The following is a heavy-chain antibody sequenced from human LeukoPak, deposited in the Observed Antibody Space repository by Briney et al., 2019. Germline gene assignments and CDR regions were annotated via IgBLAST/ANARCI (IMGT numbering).Heavy chain of an antibody. CDR1: GGSISSYY. CDR3: ARDPYTRFLEWSPLYYFDY. Sequence: KTSETLSLTCTVSGGSISSYYWSWIRQPAGKGLEWIGRIYTSGSTNYNPSLKSRVTMSVDTSKNQFSLKLSSVTAADTAVYYCARDPYTRFLEWSPLYYFDYWGQGTLVTVSS. V-gene: IGHV4-4*07. J-gene: IGHJ4*02. CDR2: IYTSGST. D-gene: IGHD3-3*01.